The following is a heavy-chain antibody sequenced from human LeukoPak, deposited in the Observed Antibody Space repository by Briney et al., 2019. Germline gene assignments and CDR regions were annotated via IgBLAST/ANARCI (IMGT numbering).Heavy chain of an antibody. V-gene: IGHV3-23*01. J-gene: IGHJ4*02. CDR3: ARDSTYWYDSGSSGPHYFDY. Sequence: GGSLRLSCAASGLTFSDYPMSWVRQTPEKGLEWVSGISGSGDTTYYADSVKGRFAISRDNFKNTLYLQLNSLRAEDTSVYYCARDSTYWYDSGSSGPHYFDYWGQGTLVTVSS. D-gene: IGHD3-10*01. CDR1: GLTFSDYP. CDR2: ISGSGDTT.